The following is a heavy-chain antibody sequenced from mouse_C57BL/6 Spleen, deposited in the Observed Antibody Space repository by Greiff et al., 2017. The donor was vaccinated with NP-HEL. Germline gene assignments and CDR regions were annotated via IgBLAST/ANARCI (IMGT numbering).Heavy chain of an antibody. D-gene: IGHD2-4*01. J-gene: IGHJ1*03. CDR2: IWSGGST. CDR3: ASIYYDYDEDWYFDV. V-gene: IGHV2-2*01. CDR1: GFSLTSYG. Sequence: VQLVESGPGLVQPSQSLSITCTVSGFSLTSYGVHWVRQSPGKGLEWLGVIWSGGSTDYNAAFISRLSISKDNSKSQVFFKMNSLQADDTAIYYCASIYYDYDEDWYFDVWGTGTTVTVSS.